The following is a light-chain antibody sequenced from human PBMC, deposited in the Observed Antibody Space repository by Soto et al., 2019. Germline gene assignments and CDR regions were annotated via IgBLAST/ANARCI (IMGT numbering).Light chain of an antibody. CDR2: LNSDGSH. CDR3: QTWSTDIRV. V-gene: IGLV4-69*01. J-gene: IGLJ3*02. Sequence: QLVLTQPPSASASLGASVKLTCTLSSGHNSYAIAWHQQQPEKGPRYLMKLNSDGSHSKGDGIPDRFSGSSSGAERYLTISSLQSEDEADYYCQTWSTDIRVFGGETQLTVL. CDR1: SGHNSYA.